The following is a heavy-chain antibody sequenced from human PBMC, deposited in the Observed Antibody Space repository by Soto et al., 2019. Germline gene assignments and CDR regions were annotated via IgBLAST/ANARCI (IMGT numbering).Heavy chain of an antibody. D-gene: IGHD4-17*01. CDR3: ARDYGDYAYFDY. V-gene: IGHV3-7*01. J-gene: IGHJ4*02. CDR2: IKEDGSER. CDR1: GFTFRNYW. Sequence: GGSLRLSCAASGFTFRNYWMSWVRQAPGKGLEWAANIKEDGSERYYVDSLKGRVSISRDNARNSLILQMNSLRVEDTAVYYCARDYGDYAYFDYWGQGTLVNVS.